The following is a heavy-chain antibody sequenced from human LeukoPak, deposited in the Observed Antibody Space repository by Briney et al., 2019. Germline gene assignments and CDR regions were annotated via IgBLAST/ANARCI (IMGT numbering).Heavy chain of an antibody. Sequence: ASVKVSCKASGYTFTNYGISWVRQAPEQGLEWMGWISAYNGYTDYAQKFQFRVTMTTDTSTSTAYMELRSLRSDDTAVYYCAGDKAVTTEVTQYFQHWGRGTLVTVSS. D-gene: IGHD4-23*01. CDR2: ISAYNGYT. CDR3: AGDKAVTTEVTQYFQH. CDR1: GYTFTNYG. J-gene: IGHJ1*01. V-gene: IGHV1-18*01.